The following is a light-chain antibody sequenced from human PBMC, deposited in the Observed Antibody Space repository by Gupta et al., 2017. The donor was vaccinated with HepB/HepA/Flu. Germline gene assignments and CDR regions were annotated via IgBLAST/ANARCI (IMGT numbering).Light chain of an antibody. CDR1: SPDIGSIY. CDR3: AAWDDSLSSLV. V-gene: IGLV1-47*01. Sequence: SVLNSPTPASWAPRQGVTISCSGSSPDIGSIYVYWYQQLPGTAPKRLVYRTNQRPSGVPDRFSGSKSGTSASLAISGLRSEDEADYYCAAWDDSLSSLVFGGGTKLTVL. J-gene: IGLJ3*02. CDR2: RTN.